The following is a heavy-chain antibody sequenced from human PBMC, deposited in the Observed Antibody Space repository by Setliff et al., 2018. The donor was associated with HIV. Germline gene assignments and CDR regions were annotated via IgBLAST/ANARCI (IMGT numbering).Heavy chain of an antibody. J-gene: IGHJ4*02. CDR3: ARGRISYGDYYS. CDR1: GFTFSGYS. D-gene: IGHD4-17*01. Sequence: GGSLRLSCAASGFTFSGYSMSWVRQAPGKGLEWVAVTYREYGAYYADSVKGRFTVSRDNSKNTVDLQMHSLRAEDTAVYYCARGRISYGDYYSWGQGTLVTVSS. V-gene: IGHV3-53*01. CDR2: TYREYGA.